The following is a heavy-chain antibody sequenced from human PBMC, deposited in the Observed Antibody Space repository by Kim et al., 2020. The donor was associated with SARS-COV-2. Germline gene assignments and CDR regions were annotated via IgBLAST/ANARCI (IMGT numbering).Heavy chain of an antibody. CDR1: GGSISSGSYY. CDR3: AREGTMVRGGDLYYYYYGMDV. CDR2: IYTSGST. Sequence: SETLSLTCTVSGGSISSGSYYWSWIRQPAGKGLEWIGRIYTSGSTNYNPSLKSRVTISVDTPKNQFSLKLSSVTAADTAVYYCAREGTMVRGGDLYYYYYGMDVWGQGTTVTVSS. V-gene: IGHV4-61*02. J-gene: IGHJ6*02. D-gene: IGHD3-10*01.